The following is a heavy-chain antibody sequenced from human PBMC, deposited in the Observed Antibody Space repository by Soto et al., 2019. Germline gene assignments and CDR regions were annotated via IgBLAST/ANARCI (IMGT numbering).Heavy chain of an antibody. D-gene: IGHD3-10*01. V-gene: IGHV3-11*01. Sequence: GGSLRLSCAASGFRFSDHYMTWIRQAPGKGLEWVSKISGGGTTIYYADSVKGRFTVSRDNAKNSLYLQMNSLRAEDTAVYYCAGDPYYYGSAFWGQGTLVTV. CDR1: GFRFSDHY. J-gene: IGHJ4*02. CDR3: AGDPYYYGSAF. CDR2: ISGGGTTI.